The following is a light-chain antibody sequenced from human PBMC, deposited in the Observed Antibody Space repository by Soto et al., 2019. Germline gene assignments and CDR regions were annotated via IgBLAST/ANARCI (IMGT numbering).Light chain of an antibody. CDR1: QSVAANY. CDR3: HQYGTAPLT. V-gene: IGKV3-20*01. Sequence: EVVLTQSPGTLSLSPGERATLSCRASQSVAANYLAWYQQKRGQAPSLLIYGASSRATGIPDRFSGSGSGTDFTLTISSLESEDFSVYYCHQYGTAPLTFGPGTKVDIK. CDR2: GAS. J-gene: IGKJ3*01.